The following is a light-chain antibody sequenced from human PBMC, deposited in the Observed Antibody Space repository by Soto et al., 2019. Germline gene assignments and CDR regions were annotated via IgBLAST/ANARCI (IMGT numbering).Light chain of an antibody. CDR3: QRYGTSPPLT. CDR2: GAS. V-gene: IGKV3-20*01. J-gene: IGKJ4*01. Sequence: EIVLTQSPATLSFSPGERATVSGRASQSVSSYLAWYQQKPGQAPRLLIYGASTRATDIPARFSGSGSATDFTLTISRLEPEDFAVYYCQRYGTSPPLTFGGGTKVDIK. CDR1: QSVSSY.